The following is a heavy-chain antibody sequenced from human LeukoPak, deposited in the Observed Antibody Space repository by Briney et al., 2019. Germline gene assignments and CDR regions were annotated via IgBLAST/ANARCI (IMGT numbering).Heavy chain of an antibody. CDR3: ARAPGYGSPDY. CDR1: GFTFSSYS. D-gene: IGHD5-18*01. Sequence: GGSLRLSCAASGFTFSSYSMNWVRQAPGKGLEWVSYISSSSSTIYYPDSVKGRFTISRDNAKNSLYLQMNSLRAEDTAVYYCARAPGYGSPDYWGQGTLVTVSS. V-gene: IGHV3-48*01. J-gene: IGHJ4*02. CDR2: ISSSSSTI.